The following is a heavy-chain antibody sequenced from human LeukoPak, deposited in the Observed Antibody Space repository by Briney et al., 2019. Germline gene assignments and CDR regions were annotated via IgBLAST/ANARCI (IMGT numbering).Heavy chain of an antibody. V-gene: IGHV3-7*03. Sequence: GGSLRLSCAASGFTFSSYWMSWVRQAPGKGLEWVANIKQDGSEKYYVDSVKGRFTISRDNAKNSLYLQMNSLRAEDMALYYCAKDVGWELRGGAFDIWGQGTMVTVSS. J-gene: IGHJ3*02. CDR1: GFTFSSYW. CDR3: AKDVGWELRGGAFDI. CDR2: IKQDGSEK. D-gene: IGHD1-26*01.